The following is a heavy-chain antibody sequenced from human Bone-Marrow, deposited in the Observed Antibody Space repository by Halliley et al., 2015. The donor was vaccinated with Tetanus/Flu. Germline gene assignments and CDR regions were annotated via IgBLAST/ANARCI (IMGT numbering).Heavy chain of an antibody. D-gene: IGHD2-15*01. V-gene: IGHV3-30*18. CDR2: ISNDGNDE. CDR3: AKDDGGSQYTADWFDS. J-gene: IGHJ5*01. Sequence: SLRLSCAASEFTFSTYAMHWVRQAPGKGLEWVASISNDGNDEYYAESVKGRFSISRDTSKSTLSLQMNSLRGDDTAVYYCAKDDGGSQYTADWFDSWGQGTRVTVSS. CDR1: EFTFSTYA.